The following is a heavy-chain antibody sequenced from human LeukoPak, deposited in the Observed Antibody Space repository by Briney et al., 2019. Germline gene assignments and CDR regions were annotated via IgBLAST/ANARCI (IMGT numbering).Heavy chain of an antibody. CDR2: MNPNSGNT. V-gene: IGHV1-8*01. Sequence: ASVKVSCKASGYTFTSYDINWVRQATGQGLEWTGWMNPNSGNTGYAQKFQGRVTMTRNTSISTAYMELSSLRSEDTAVYYCARVKDRGITGTKDAFDIWGQGTMVTVSS. J-gene: IGHJ3*02. CDR3: ARVKDRGITGTKDAFDI. D-gene: IGHD1-7*01. CDR1: GYTFTSYD.